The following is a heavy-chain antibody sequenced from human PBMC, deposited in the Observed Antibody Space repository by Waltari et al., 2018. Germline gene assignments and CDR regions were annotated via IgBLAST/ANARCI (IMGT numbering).Heavy chain of an antibody. CDR1: GFTFSSYA. V-gene: IGHV3-21*01. CDR2: ISSRSSYI. Sequence: EVQLVESGGGLVQPGGSLRLSCSASGFTFSSYAMHWVRQAPGTGLEWVSSISSRSSYIYHADSVKGGFTSSRDNAKNSLYLQMNSLRAEDTAVYYCARPQDYDFWSGYYKAYYYYGMDVWGQGTTVTVSS. CDR3: ARPQDYDFWSGYYKAYYYYGMDV. D-gene: IGHD3-3*01. J-gene: IGHJ6*02.